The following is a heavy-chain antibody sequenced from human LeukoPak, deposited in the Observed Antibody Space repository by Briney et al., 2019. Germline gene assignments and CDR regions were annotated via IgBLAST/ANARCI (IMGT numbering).Heavy chain of an antibody. Sequence: GGSLRLSCAASGFTFSSYAMSWVRQAPGKGLEWVSAISGSGGSTYYADPVKGRFTISRDNSTNTLYLQMNSLRAEDTAVYYCAKGGNYYGSVFDPWGQGTLVTVSS. D-gene: IGHD3-10*01. CDR3: AKGGNYYGSVFDP. V-gene: IGHV3-23*01. J-gene: IGHJ5*02. CDR2: ISGSGGST. CDR1: GFTFSSYA.